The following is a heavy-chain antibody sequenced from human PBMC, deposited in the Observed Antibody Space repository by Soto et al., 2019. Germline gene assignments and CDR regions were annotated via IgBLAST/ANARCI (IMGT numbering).Heavy chain of an antibody. CDR3: ARLEGYCSSTSCYYYYYYMDV. CDR1: GFTFSSNY. J-gene: IGHJ6*03. D-gene: IGHD2-2*01. Sequence: GGSLRLSCAASGFTFSSNYMSWVRQAPGKGLEWVSVIYSGGSTYYADSVKGRFTISRDNSKNTLYLQMNSLGAEDTAVYYCARLEGYCSSTSCYYYYYYMDVWGKGTTVTVSS. CDR2: IYSGGST. V-gene: IGHV3-66*01.